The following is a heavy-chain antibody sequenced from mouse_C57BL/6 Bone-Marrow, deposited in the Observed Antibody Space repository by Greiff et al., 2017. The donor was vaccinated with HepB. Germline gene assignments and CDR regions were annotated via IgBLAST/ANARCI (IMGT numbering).Heavy chain of an antibody. V-gene: IGHV1-82*01. CDR3: ARTGWFAY. Sequence: QVQLQHSGPELVKPGASVKISCKASGYAFSSSWMNWVKQRPGKGLEWIGRIYPGDGDTNYNGKFKGKATLTADKSSSTAYMQLSSLTSEDSAVYFCARTGWFAYWGQGTLVTVSA. J-gene: IGHJ3*01. CDR1: GYAFSSSW. CDR2: IYPGDGDT.